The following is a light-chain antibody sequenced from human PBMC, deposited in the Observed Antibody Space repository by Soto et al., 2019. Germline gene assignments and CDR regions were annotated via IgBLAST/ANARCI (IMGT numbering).Light chain of an antibody. CDR1: QTMSSW. CDR3: QHYNSYSEA. Sequence: DIQMTQSPSTLSGSVGDRVTINCRASQTMSSWLAWYQQKPGKAPKLLIYKASTLKSGVPSRFSGSGSGTEFTLTISSLQPDDFATYYCQHYNSYSEAFGQGTKVDIK. V-gene: IGKV1-5*03. CDR2: KAS. J-gene: IGKJ1*01.